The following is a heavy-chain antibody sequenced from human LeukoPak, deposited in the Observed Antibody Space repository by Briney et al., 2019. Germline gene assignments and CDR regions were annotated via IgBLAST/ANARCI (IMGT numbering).Heavy chain of an antibody. CDR3: ARDYMAGATFEIQGPVDY. CDR1: GFTFSSYW. Sequence: GGSLRLSCAASGFTFSSYWMSWVRQAPGKGLEWVANINQDATEKYYVDSVKGRFTISRDNAKNSLFLQMTSLRAEDTAVYYCARDYMAGATFEIQGPVDYWGQGTLVTVSS. D-gene: IGHD1-26*01. V-gene: IGHV3-7*01. CDR2: INQDATEK. J-gene: IGHJ4*02.